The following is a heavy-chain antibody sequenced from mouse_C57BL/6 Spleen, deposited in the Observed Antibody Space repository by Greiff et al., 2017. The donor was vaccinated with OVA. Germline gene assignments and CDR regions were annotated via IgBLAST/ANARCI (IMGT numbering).Heavy chain of an antibody. CDR3: ASGPIYYDYDGSWFAY. CDR1: GYTFTSYW. J-gene: IGHJ3*01. CDR2: IDPNRGGT. D-gene: IGHD2-4*01. Sequence: QVQLQQPGAELVKPGASVKLSCKASGYTFTSYWMHWVKQRPGRGLEWIGRIDPNRGGTKYNEKFKSKATLTVDKPSSTAYMQLSSLTSEDSAVYYCASGPIYYDYDGSWFAYWGQGTLVTVSA. V-gene: IGHV1-72*01.